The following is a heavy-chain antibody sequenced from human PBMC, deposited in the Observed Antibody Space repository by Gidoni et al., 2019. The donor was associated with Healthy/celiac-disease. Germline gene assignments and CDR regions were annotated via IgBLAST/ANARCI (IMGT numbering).Heavy chain of an antibody. D-gene: IGHD6-13*01. J-gene: IGHJ4*02. Sequence: EVQLVESGGGLVQPGGSLRLSCAASGFTFSSYWMSWVRQAPGKGLEWVANIKQDGSEKYYVDSVKGRFTISRDNAKNSLYLQMNSLRAEDTAVYYCARTRLPLQQLGYFDYWGQGTLVTVSS. CDR3: ARTRLPLQQLGYFDY. CDR1: GFTFSSYW. CDR2: IKQDGSEK. V-gene: IGHV3-7*01.